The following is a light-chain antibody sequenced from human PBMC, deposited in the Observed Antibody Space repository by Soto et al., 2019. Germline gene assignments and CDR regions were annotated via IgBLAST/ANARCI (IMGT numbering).Light chain of an antibody. CDR3: QQYDNWPFT. CDR1: QSIRTN. V-gene: IGKV3-15*01. CDR2: EAS. J-gene: IGKJ2*01. Sequence: EIVMTQSPATLSVSPGERATLSCRASQSIRTNLDWYRHKPGQAPSLLIYEASTRATGIPARFSGSGSGTEFTLTISSLQSEEFAIYYCQQYDNWPFTFGQGTKLEI.